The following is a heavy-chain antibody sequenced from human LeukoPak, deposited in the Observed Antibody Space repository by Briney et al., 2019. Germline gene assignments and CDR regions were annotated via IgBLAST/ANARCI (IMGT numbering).Heavy chain of an antibody. V-gene: IGHV4-34*01. CDR2: INHSGST. D-gene: IGHD3-3*01. CDR1: GGSFSGYY. Sequence: LSETLSLTCAVYGGSFSGYYWSWIRQPPGKGLEWIGEINHSGSTNYNPSLKSRVTISVDTSKNQFSLKLSSVTAADTAVYYCARGRLPDFGVVIAPYYYYYYMDVWGKGTTVTVSS. CDR3: ARGRLPDFGVVIAPYYYYYYMDV. J-gene: IGHJ6*03.